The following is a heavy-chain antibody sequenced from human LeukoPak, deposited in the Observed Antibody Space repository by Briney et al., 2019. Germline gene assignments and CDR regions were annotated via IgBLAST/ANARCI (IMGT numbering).Heavy chain of an antibody. V-gene: IGHV1-2*02. J-gene: IGHJ5*02. CDR3: ARDPGTSWFDP. D-gene: IGHD1-1*01. Sequence: ASVKVSCKASGYTFTGYYMHWVRQAPGQGLEWMGWINPNSGGTNYAQKFQGRATMTRDTSISTAYMELSRLRSDDTAVYYCARDPGTSWFDPWGQGTLVIVSS. CDR1: GYTFTGYY. CDR2: INPNSGGT.